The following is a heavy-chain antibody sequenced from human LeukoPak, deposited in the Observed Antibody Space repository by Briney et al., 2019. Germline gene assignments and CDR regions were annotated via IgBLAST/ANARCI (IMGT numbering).Heavy chain of an antibody. J-gene: IGHJ4*02. Sequence: ASVKVSCKASGYTFTSYYIHWVRQAPGQGLEWMGIVNPSDGSTGYAQKFQGRVTMTRDMSTSTVYMELSSLRSEDTAVYYCARRVQGYYFDYWGQGTLVTVSS. V-gene: IGHV1-46*01. CDR3: ARRVQGYYFDY. CDR2: VNPSDGST. CDR1: GYTFTSYY. D-gene: IGHD4/OR15-4a*01.